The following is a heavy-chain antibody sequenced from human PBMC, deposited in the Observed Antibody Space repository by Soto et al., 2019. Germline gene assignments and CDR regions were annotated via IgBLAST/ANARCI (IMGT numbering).Heavy chain of an antibody. CDR2: IYYSGST. CDR1: GGSISSSSYY. V-gene: IGHV4-39*01. Sequence: SETLSLTCTVSGGSISSSSYYWGWIRQPPGKGLEWIGSIYYSGSTYYNPSLKSRVTISVDTSKNQFSLKLSSVTAADTAVYYCARDSSSWRGYFDYWGQGTLVTVSS. J-gene: IGHJ4*02. D-gene: IGHD6-13*01. CDR3: ARDSSSWRGYFDY.